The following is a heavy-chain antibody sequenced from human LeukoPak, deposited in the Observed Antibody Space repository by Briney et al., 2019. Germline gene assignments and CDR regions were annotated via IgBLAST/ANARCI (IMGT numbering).Heavy chain of an antibody. CDR1: GYTFTSYY. J-gene: IGHJ1*01. V-gene: IGHV1-2*02. CDR2: INPNSGGT. Sequence: ASVKVSCKASGYTFTSYYMHWVRQAPGQGLEWMGWINPNSGGTNYAQKFQGRVTMTRGTSISTAYMELSRLRSDDTAVYYCADSSGWFEYFQHWGQGTLVTVSS. CDR3: ADSSGWFEYFQH. D-gene: IGHD6-19*01.